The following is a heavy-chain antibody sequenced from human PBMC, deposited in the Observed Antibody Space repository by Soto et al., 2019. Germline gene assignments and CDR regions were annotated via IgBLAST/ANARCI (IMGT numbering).Heavy chain of an antibody. Sequence: GGSLRLSCAASGFTFSSYAMSWVRQAPGKGLEWVSAISGSGGSTYYADSVKGRFTISRDNSKNTLYLKMNSLRAEDTAVYYCAKGYCSGGSCYSKNYYYYMDVWGKGTTVTVSS. CDR2: ISGSGGST. V-gene: IGHV3-23*01. CDR3: AKGYCSGGSCYSKNYYYYMDV. D-gene: IGHD2-15*01. CDR1: GFTFSSYA. J-gene: IGHJ6*03.